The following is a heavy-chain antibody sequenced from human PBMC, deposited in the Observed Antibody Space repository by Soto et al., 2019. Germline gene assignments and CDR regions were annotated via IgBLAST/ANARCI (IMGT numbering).Heavy chain of an antibody. J-gene: IGHJ4*02. D-gene: IGHD1-7*01. CDR3: ARLEITGTPFDY. Sequence: SETLSLTCTVSGGSISSSSYYWGWIRQPPGKGLEWIGSIYYSGSTYYNPSLKSRVTISVDTSKNQFSLKLSSVTAADTAVYYCARLEITGTPFDYWGQGTLVTVSS. CDR2: IYYSGST. CDR1: GGSISSSSYY. V-gene: IGHV4-39*01.